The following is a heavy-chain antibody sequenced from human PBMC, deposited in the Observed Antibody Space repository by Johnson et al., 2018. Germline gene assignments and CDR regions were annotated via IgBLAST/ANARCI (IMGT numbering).Heavy chain of an antibody. CDR1: GFSHLW. J-gene: IGHJ3*01. V-gene: IGHV3-15*07. Sequence: VQLVQSGGGLVKPGGSLRLSCAASGFSHLWMNWVRQAPGKGLEWVGVIKSKAHGGTADYAAPVKGRFTISRDASENTVFLQLNSLKTEDTAMYFCATGPRQAFDFWGQGTMVTVSS. CDR3: ATGPRQAFDF. CDR2: IKSKAHGGTA.